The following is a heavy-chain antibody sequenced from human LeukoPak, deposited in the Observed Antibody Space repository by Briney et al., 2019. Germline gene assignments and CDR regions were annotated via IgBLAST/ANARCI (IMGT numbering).Heavy chain of an antibody. V-gene: IGHV1-69*06. J-gene: IGHJ3*02. CDR2: IIPIFGTA. CDR3: ARGSPAYCGGDCFWDAFDI. CDR1: GGTFSSYA. D-gene: IGHD2-21*01. Sequence: ASVKVSCKASGGTFSSYAISWVRQAPGQGLEWMGEIIPIFGTANYAQKFQGRVTITADKSTSTAYMELSSLRSEDTAVYYCARGSPAYCGGDCFWDAFDIWGQGTMVTVSS.